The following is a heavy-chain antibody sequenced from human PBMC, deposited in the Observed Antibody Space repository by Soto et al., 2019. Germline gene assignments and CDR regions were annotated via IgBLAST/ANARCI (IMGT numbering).Heavy chain of an antibody. V-gene: IGHV3-30*18. J-gene: IGHJ4*02. D-gene: IGHD3-10*01. Sequence: QVQLVESGGGVGQPGRSLRLSCAASGFTFSSYGMHWVRQAPGKGLEWVAVISYDGSNKYYADSVKGRFTISRDNSKNTLYLQMNSMRAEDTAVYYCAKEVVTMGGNYFAYWGQGTLVTVSS. CDR3: AKEVVTMGGNYFAY. CDR2: ISYDGSNK. CDR1: GFTFSSYG.